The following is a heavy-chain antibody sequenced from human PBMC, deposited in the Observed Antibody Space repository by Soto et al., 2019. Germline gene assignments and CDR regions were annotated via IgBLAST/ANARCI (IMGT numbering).Heavy chain of an antibody. CDR2: IIPIFGTA. J-gene: IGHJ5*02. V-gene: IGHV1-69*06. D-gene: IGHD3-22*01. Sequence: GASVKVSCKASGGTFSSYAISWVRQAPGQGLEWMGGIIPIFGTANYAQKFQGRVTITADKSTSTAYMELSSLRSEDTAVYYCANSQYYYDSSGYSPPNWFDPWGQGTLVTVSS. CDR3: ANSQYYYDSSGYSPPNWFDP. CDR1: GGTFSSYA.